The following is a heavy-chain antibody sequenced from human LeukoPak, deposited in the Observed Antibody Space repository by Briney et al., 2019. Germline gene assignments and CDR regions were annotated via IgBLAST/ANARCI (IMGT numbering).Heavy chain of an antibody. Sequence: ASVKVSCKASGYTFISYYVHWLRQAPGQGLELMGISNPSGGSTSYAQKFQGRVTMTRDTSTSTVYMELSSLRSEDTAVYYCARMSDIVVVVAGGPLGYWGQGTLVTVSS. V-gene: IGHV1-46*01. D-gene: IGHD2-15*01. CDR1: GYTFISYY. CDR3: ARMSDIVVVVAGGPLGY. J-gene: IGHJ4*02. CDR2: SNPSGGST.